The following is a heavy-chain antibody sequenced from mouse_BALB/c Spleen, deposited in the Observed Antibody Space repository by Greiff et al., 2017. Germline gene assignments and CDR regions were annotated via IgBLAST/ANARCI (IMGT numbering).Heavy chain of an antibody. V-gene: IGHV5-6-3*01. D-gene: IGHD2-1*01. CDR2: INSNGGST. CDR3: ARCYYGNYYAMDY. Sequence: EVMLVESGGGLVQPGGSLKLSCAASGFTFSSYGMSWVRQTPDKRLELVATINSNGGSTYYPDSVKGRFTISRDNAKNTLYLQMSSLKSEDTAMYYCARCYYGNYYAMDYWGQGTSVTVSS. CDR1: GFTFSSYG. J-gene: IGHJ4*01.